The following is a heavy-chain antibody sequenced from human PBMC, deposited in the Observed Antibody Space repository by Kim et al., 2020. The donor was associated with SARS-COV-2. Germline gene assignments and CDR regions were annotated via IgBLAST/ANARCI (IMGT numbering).Heavy chain of an antibody. Sequence: SETLSLTCAVYGGSFSGYYWSWIRQPPGKGLEWIGEINHSGSTNYNPSLKSRVTISVDTSKNQFSLKLSSVTAADTAVYYCARGVGSGYYHHPPFDYWGQGTLVTVSS. J-gene: IGHJ4*02. V-gene: IGHV4-34*01. CDR1: GGSFSGYY. CDR3: ARGVGSGYYHHPPFDY. D-gene: IGHD3-3*01. CDR2: INHSGST.